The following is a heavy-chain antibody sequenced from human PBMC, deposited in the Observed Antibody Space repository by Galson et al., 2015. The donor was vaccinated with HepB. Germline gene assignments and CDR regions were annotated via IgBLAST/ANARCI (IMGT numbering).Heavy chain of an antibody. CDR3: AKLEIVDYYDSGGYQKSDY. J-gene: IGHJ4*02. CDR1: GFTFSSYA. D-gene: IGHD3-22*01. CDR2: ISGSGGST. Sequence: SLRLSCAASGFTFSSYAMSWVRQAPGKGLEWVSAISGSGGSTYYADSVKGRFTISRDNSKNTLYLQMNSLRAEDTAVYYCAKLEIVDYYDSGGYQKSDYWGQGTLVTVSS. V-gene: IGHV3-23*01.